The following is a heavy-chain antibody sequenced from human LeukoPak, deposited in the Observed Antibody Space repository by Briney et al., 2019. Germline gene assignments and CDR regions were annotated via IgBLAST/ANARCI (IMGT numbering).Heavy chain of an antibody. J-gene: IGHJ4*02. D-gene: IGHD6-19*01. CDR3: AKENGIAVAGD. CDR2: ISGSGGST. V-gene: IGHV3-23*01. CDR1: GFPFSSYG. Sequence: GGSLKLSFAASGFPFSSYGMRRGRPAPGKGREGVSAISGSGGSTYYADSVKGRFTISRDNSKNTLYLQMNSLRAEDTAVYYCAKENGIAVAGDWGQGTLVTVSS.